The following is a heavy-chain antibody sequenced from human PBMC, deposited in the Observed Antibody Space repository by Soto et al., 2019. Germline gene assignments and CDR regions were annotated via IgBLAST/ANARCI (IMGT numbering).Heavy chain of an antibody. D-gene: IGHD5-18*01. CDR2: IKSKTDGGTT. V-gene: IGHV3-15*07. CDR3: SHGYYQYFES. Sequence: PGGSLRLSCAVSGVTLSNVWMNWVRQAPGKGPEWVGRIKSKTDGGTTDYAAPVKSRFTISRDDSENTLYLQMNSLKTEDTAVYYCSHGYYQYFESWGQGTLVTVSS. CDR1: GVTLSNVW. J-gene: IGHJ4*02.